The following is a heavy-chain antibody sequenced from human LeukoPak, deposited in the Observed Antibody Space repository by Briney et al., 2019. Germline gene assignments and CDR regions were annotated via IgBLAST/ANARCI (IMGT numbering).Heavy chain of an antibody. CDR3: AREDAAAAGAVY. CDR2: INPSGGST. J-gene: IGHJ4*02. V-gene: IGHV1-46*01. Sequence: GASVKVSCKASGYTFTSYYMHWVRQAPEQGLEWMGIINPSGGSTSYAQKFQGRVTMTRDTSTSTVYMELSSLRSEDTAVYYCAREDAAAAGAVYWGQGTLVTVSS. CDR1: GYTFTSYY. D-gene: IGHD6-13*01.